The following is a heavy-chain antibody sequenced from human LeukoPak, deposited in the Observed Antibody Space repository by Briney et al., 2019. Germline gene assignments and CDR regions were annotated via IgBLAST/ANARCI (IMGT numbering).Heavy chain of an antibody. Sequence: GGSLRLSCAASGFTFISYGMSWVRQAPGKGLEWVSAISGSGGSTYYADSVKGRFTISRDNSKNTLYLQMNSLRAEDTAVYYCAKAHPTYYYDSSEYYFDYWGQGILVTVSS. V-gene: IGHV3-23*01. D-gene: IGHD3-22*01. CDR1: GFTFISYG. J-gene: IGHJ4*02. CDR2: ISGSGGST. CDR3: AKAHPTYYYDSSEYYFDY.